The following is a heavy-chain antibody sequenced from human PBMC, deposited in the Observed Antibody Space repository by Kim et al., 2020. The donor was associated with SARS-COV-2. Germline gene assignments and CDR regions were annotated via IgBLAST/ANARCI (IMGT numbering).Heavy chain of an antibody. D-gene: IGHD2-2*01. V-gene: IGHV4-34*01. J-gene: IGHJ4*01. Sequence: SETLSLTCAVYGGSFSGYYWSWIRQPPGKGLEWIGEINHSGSTNYNPSLKSRVTISVDTSKNQFSLKLSSVTAADTAVYYCAGARIILVVPAASGLIDY. CDR1: GGSFSGYY. CDR3: AGARIILVVPAASGLIDY. CDR2: INHSGST.